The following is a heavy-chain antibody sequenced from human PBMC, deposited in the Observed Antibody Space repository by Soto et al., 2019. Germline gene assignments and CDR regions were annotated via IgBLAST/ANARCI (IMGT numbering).Heavy chain of an antibody. CDR3: ARRIAGGGDFDY. Sequence: VSGPTLVNPTQTLTLTCSFSGFSLRTSGTRVSWIRQPPGKALEWLARIEWDDDKFYSTSLKTRLTISKDTSKNQVVLKMTNMDPVDTATYYCARRIAGGGDFDYWGQGTLVTVSS. J-gene: IGHJ4*02. V-gene: IGHV2-70*04. D-gene: IGHD3-16*01. CDR1: GFSLRTSGTR. CDR2: IEWDDDK.